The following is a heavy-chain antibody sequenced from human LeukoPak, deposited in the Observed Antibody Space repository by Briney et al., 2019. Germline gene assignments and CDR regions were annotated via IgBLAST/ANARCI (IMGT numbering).Heavy chain of an antibody. CDR1: GFTFSSYA. V-gene: IGHV3-30-3*01. CDR3: AKDRTIGAAGYFDY. J-gene: IGHJ4*02. CDR2: ISYDGSNK. Sequence: PGGSLRLSCAASGFTFSSYAMHWVRQAPGKGLEWVAVISYDGSNKYYADSVKGRFTISRDNSKNTLYLQMNSLRAEDTAVYYCAKDRTIGAAGYFDYWGQGTLVTVSS. D-gene: IGHD6-13*01.